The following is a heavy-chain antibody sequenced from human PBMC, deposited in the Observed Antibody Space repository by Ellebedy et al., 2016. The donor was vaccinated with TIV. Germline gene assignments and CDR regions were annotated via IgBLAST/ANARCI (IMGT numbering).Heavy chain of an antibody. CDR2: IHYSGSA. CDR3: ARGSLLVRRSYYFHYYMDV. Sequence: SETLSLTXTVSGGSIGSYYWSWIRQPPGKGLEWIAYIHYSGSANYNPSLKSRGTISVDTSKNQLSLKLRSMTAADSAVYYCARGSLLVRRSYYFHYYMDVWGKGTTVTVSS. D-gene: IGHD4-23*01. CDR1: GGSIGSYY. J-gene: IGHJ6*03. V-gene: IGHV4-59*13.